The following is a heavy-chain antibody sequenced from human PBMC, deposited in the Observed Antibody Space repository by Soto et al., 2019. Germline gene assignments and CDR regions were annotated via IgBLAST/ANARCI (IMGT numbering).Heavy chain of an antibody. CDR3: ARDSNNNRYGGDSSGMDV. Sequence: PSETLSLTCTVSSGSVSSGSYYWSWIRQPPGKGLEWIGYIYYSGSTNYNPSLKSRVTISVDTSKNQFSLKLSSVTAADTAVYYFARDSNNNRYGGDSSGMDVWGQGTTVTVSS. CDR2: IYYSGST. V-gene: IGHV4-61*01. J-gene: IGHJ6*02. CDR1: SGSVSSGSYY. D-gene: IGHD2-21*02.